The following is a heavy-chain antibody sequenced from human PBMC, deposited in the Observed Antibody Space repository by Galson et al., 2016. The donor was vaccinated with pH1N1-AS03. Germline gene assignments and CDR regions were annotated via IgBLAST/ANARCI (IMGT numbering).Heavy chain of an antibody. Sequence: SLRLSCAASGFSFSSYGLHWARQAPGKGLEWVAFIPHDGNNKYYSDSVKGRFTISRDNSKNTVYLQMNSLRAEDTAVYYCAKDHSNFYGMDVWGQGTTVTVSS. D-gene: IGHD4-11*01. CDR1: GFSFSSYG. CDR3: AKDHSNFYGMDV. V-gene: IGHV3-30*02. CDR2: IPHDGNNK. J-gene: IGHJ6*02.